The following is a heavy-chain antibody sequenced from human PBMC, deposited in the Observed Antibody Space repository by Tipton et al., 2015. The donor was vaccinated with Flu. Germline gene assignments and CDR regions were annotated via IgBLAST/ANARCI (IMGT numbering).Heavy chain of an antibody. CDR1: GYSISSGYY. V-gene: IGHV4-38-2*02. Sequence: TLSLTCTVSGYSISSGYYWGWIRQPPGKGLEWIGSIYHSGSTYYNPSPKSRVTISVDTSKNQFSLKLSSVTAADTAVYYCARAIRAAYYFDYWGQGTLVTVSS. J-gene: IGHJ4*02. CDR3: ARAIRAAYYFDY. CDR2: IYHSGST. D-gene: IGHD6-25*01.